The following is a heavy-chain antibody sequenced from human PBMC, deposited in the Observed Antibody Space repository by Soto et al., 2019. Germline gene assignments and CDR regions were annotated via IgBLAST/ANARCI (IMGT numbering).Heavy chain of an antibody. CDR1: GYTFTSYA. CDR2: INAGNGNT. CDR3: AREDIVLVPAAAWDYYYGMDV. J-gene: IGHJ6*02. D-gene: IGHD2-2*01. V-gene: IGHV1-3*01. Sequence: ASVKVSCKASGYTFTSYAMHWVRQAPGQRLEWMGWINAGNGNTKYSQKFQGRVTITRDTSASTAYMELSSLRSEDTAVYYCAREDIVLVPAAAWDYYYGMDVWGQGTTVTVSS.